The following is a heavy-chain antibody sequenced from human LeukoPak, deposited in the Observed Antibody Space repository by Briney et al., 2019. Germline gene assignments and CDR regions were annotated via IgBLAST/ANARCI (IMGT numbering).Heavy chain of an antibody. D-gene: IGHD6-19*01. J-gene: IGHJ4*02. CDR1: GYTFIDYY. V-gene: IGHV1-2*04. CDR3: ATDGGTRGAVAGYFDY. Sequence: GASVKVSCKASGYTFIDYYVHWVRQAPGQGLEWMGCINPNTGGTNFAQKFQGWVTMTRDTSISTAYMELSRLKSDDTAVYYCATDGGTRGAVAGYFDYWGQGTLATVSS. CDR2: INPNTGGT.